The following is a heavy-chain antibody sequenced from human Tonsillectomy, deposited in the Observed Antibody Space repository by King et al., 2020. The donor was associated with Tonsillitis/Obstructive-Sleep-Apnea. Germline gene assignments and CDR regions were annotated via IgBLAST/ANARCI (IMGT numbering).Heavy chain of an antibody. D-gene: IGHD3-3*01. J-gene: IGHJ4*02. Sequence: DVQLVESGGGLVKPGGSLRLSCAASGFTFSSYSMNWARQAPGKGLEWVSSISSSSGYIYYADSVKGRFTISRDNAKNSLYLQMNSLRAEDTAVYYCARSYYDFWSGYYQPLDYWGQGTLVTVSS. CDR3: ARSYYDFWSGYYQPLDY. V-gene: IGHV3-21*01. CDR2: ISSSSGYI. CDR1: GFTFSSYS.